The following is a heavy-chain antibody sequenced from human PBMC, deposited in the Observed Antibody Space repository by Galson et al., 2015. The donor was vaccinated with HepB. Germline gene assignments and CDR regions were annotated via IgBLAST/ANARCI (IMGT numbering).Heavy chain of an antibody. CDR2: INSYNGNA. Sequence: SVKVSCKASGYRFTSYGINWLRQAPGQGLEWMGWINSYNGNAKYAQMFQGRVTMTTDTSTSTVYMELRSLRSDDAAIYYCARDHTVTARDWFDPWGQGTLVTVSS. V-gene: IGHV1-18*01. CDR3: ARDHTVTARDWFDP. J-gene: IGHJ5*02. CDR1: GYRFTSYG. D-gene: IGHD4-17*01.